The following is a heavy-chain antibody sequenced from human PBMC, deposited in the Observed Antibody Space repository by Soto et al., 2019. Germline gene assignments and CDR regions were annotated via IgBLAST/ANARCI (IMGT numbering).Heavy chain of an antibody. D-gene: IGHD3-3*01. CDR1: GFTFSSYS. CDR3: ARDHDHWSGYNHRAFDI. J-gene: IGHJ3*02. Sequence: EVQLVESGGGLVQPGGSLRLSCAASGFTFSSYSMNWVRQAPGKGLEWVSYISSSSSTIYYADSVKGRFTISRDNAKNSLYLQMNSLRDEDTAVYYCARDHDHWSGYNHRAFDIWGQGTMVTVSS. CDR2: ISSSSSTI. V-gene: IGHV3-48*02.